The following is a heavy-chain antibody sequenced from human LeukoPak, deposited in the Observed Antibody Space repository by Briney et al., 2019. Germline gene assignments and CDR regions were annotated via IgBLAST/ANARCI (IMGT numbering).Heavy chain of an antibody. D-gene: IGHD3-22*01. V-gene: IGHV1-2*02. CDR2: INPNSGGT. J-gene: IGHJ4*02. CDR3: ARSDSSGFKIDY. Sequence: ASVKVSCKASGYTFTCYYMHWVRQAPGQGLEWMGWINPNSGGTNYAQKFQGRVTMTRDTSISTAYMELSRLSSDDTAVYYCARSDSSGFKIDYWGQGTLVTVSS. CDR1: GYTFTCYY.